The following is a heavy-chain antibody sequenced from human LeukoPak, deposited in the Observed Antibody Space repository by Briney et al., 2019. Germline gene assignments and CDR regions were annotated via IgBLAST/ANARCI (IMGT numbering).Heavy chain of an antibody. D-gene: IGHD6-19*01. J-gene: IGHJ4*02. Sequence: ASVKVSCKASGYTFTGYYMHWVRQAPGQGLEWMGWIIPNSGGTNYAQKFQGRVTMTRDTSISTAYMELSRLRSDDTAVYYCARDPEWLASYYFDYWGQGTLVTVSS. CDR3: ARDPEWLASYYFDY. V-gene: IGHV1-2*02. CDR2: IIPNSGGT. CDR1: GYTFTGYY.